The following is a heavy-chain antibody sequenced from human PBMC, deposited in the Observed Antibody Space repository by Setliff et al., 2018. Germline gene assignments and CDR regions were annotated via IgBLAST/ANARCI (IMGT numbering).Heavy chain of an antibody. CDR3: AREGRWDYNYPIY. CDR2: ISSSGAT. CDR1: DDSFYSDYYF. V-gene: IGHV4-39*01. J-gene: IGHJ4*02. D-gene: IGHD5-12*01. Sequence: SETLSLTCSVTDDSFYSDYYFWGWIRQPPGKGLEWIATISSSGATNYNSSLKSRVTLSRDVAKRQFALNLRSVTAVDTAVYYCAREGRWDYNYPIYWGQGILVTVSS.